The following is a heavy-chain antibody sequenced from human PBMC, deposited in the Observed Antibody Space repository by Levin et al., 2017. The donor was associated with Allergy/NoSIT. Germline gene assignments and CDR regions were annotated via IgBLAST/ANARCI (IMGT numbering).Heavy chain of an antibody. V-gene: IGHV3-30*03. J-gene: IGHJ4*02. CDR3: TRRPPGSYPDY. CDR1: GFTFTSYG. CDR2: ISYDGKDE. Sequence: GGSLRLSCVASGFTFTSYGIHWVRQAPGKGLEWVAVISYDGKDEHYADSVKGRFTISRDNSKDTLYLQMNRLRAEDTAVYYCTRRPPGSYPDYLGQGTLVTVSS. D-gene: IGHD1-26*01.